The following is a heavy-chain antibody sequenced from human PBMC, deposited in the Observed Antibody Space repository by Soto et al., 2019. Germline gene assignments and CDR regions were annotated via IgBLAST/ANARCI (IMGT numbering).Heavy chain of an antibody. Sequence: QVQLVQSGAEVKRPGSSVKVSCKASGGAFNNYVIYWLRQAPGPGLEWLGTIVPVFPSVYYAPRFQGRLTSTADGSADTVYRTLTILKAEDTAVYYCARERPCTAAAYFYYGLNVWGQGTSVTVSS. CDR3: ARERPCTAAAYFYYGLNV. V-gene: IGHV1-69*18. D-gene: IGHD6-13*01. CDR2: IVPVFPSV. CDR1: GGAFNNYV. J-gene: IGHJ6*02.